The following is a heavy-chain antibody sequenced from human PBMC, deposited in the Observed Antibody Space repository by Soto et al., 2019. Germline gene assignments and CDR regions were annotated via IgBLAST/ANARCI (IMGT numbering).Heavy chain of an antibody. Sequence: ASVKVSCKASGYTFTSYDINWVRQATGQGLEWMGWMNPNSGNTGYAQNFQGRVTMTRDTSISTAYMELSSLRSEDTAVYYCARVSGWYHLDYWGQGTLVTVSS. CDR3: ARVSGWYHLDY. CDR1: GYTFTSYD. CDR2: MNPNSGNT. D-gene: IGHD6-19*01. V-gene: IGHV1-8*01. J-gene: IGHJ4*02.